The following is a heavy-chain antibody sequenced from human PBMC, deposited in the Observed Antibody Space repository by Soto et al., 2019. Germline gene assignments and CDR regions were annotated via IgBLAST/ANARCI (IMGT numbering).Heavy chain of an antibody. Sequence: EVQLVESGGGLVKPGGSLRLSCAASGFTFSSYSMNWVRQAPGKGLEWVSSISSSSSYIYYADSVKGRFTISRDNAKNSLYLQMNSLRAEDTAVYYCARDGGDYYDSTPSSPWDYWGQGTLVTVSS. J-gene: IGHJ4*02. CDR1: GFTFSSYS. CDR2: ISSSSSYI. V-gene: IGHV3-21*01. D-gene: IGHD3-22*01. CDR3: ARDGGDYYDSTPSSPWDY.